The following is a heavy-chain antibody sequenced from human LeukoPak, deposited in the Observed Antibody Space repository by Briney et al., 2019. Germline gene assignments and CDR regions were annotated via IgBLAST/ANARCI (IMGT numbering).Heavy chain of an antibody. CDR1: GGSISSGGYY. CDR2: IYYSGNT. Sequence: KPSETLSLTCTVSGGSISSGGYYWSWIRQHPGKGLEWIGYIYYSGNTYYNPSLKSRLTISLDTSKNQFSLKLSSVTAADTAVYYCARGTSGSYQYYFDYWGQGTLVTVSS. D-gene: IGHD1-26*01. J-gene: IGHJ4*02. V-gene: IGHV4-31*03. CDR3: ARGTSGSYQYYFDY.